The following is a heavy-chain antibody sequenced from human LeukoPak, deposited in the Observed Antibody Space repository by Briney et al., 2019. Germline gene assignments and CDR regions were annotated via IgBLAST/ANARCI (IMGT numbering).Heavy chain of an antibody. CDR1: GFTFSSYG. CDR3: AKLGVVPAATDY. D-gene: IGHD2-2*01. V-gene: IGHV3-30*02. Sequence: GGSLRLSCAASGFTFSSYGMHWVRQAPGKGLEWVAFIRYDGSNKYYADSVKGRFTISRDNSKNTLYLQMNSLRAEDTAVYYCAKLGVVPAATDYWGQGTLVTVSS. J-gene: IGHJ4*02. CDR2: IRYDGSNK.